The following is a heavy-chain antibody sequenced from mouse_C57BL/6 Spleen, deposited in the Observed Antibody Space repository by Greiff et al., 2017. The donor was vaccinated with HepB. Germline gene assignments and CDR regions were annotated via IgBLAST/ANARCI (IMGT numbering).Heavy chain of an antibody. CDR2: IDPSDSET. J-gene: IGHJ2*01. V-gene: IGHV1-52*01. D-gene: IGHD1-1*01. CDR1: GYTFTSYW. CDR3: ARWSTTVVASFDY. Sequence: QVQLKQPGAELVRPGSSVKLSCKASGYTFTSYWMHWVKQRPIQGLEWIGNIDPSDSETHYNQKFKDKATLTVDKSSSTAYMQLSSLTSEDSAVYYCARWSTTVVASFDYWGQGTTLTVSS.